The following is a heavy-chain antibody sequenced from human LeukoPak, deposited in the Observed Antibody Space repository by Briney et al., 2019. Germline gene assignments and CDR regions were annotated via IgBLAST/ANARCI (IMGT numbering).Heavy chain of an antibody. CDR1: GFTFSSYG. CDR3: AKDALPYCGGDCYPPLDY. D-gene: IGHD2-21*02. J-gene: IGHJ4*02. V-gene: IGHV3-30*02. Sequence: GRSLRLSCAASGFTFSSYGMHWVRQAPGKGLEGVAFIRYDGSNKYYADSVKGRFTISRDNSKNTLYLQMNSLRAEDTAVYYCAKDALPYCGGDCYPPLDYWGQGTLVTVSS. CDR2: IRYDGSNK.